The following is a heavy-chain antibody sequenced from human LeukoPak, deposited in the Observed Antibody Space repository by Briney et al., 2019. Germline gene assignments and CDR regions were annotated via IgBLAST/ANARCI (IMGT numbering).Heavy chain of an antibody. Sequence: SVKVSCKASGGTFSSYAISWVRQAPGQGLERMGGIIPIFGTANYAQKFQGRVTITADESTSTAYMELSSLRSEDTAVYYCATRLNIVVVPAAMKSNYYYYGMDVWGQGTTVTVSS. CDR2: IIPIFGTA. J-gene: IGHJ6*02. D-gene: IGHD2-2*01. CDR3: ATRLNIVVVPAAMKSNYYYYGMDV. V-gene: IGHV1-69*13. CDR1: GGTFSSYA.